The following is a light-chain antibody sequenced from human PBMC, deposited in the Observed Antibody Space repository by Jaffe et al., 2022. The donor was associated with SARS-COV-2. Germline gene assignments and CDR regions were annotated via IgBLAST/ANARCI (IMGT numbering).Light chain of an antibody. CDR2: GAS. CDR1: QTVASIY. J-gene: IGKJ2*01. Sequence: EIVLTQSPGTLSLSPGERAILSCRASQTVASIYLAWYQQKPRQAPRLLISGASNRATGVPDRFSASGSGTDFTLTIIRLEPEDFAVYYCQQYGTSPRTFGQGTKLEIK. V-gene: IGKV3-20*01. CDR3: QQYGTSPRT.